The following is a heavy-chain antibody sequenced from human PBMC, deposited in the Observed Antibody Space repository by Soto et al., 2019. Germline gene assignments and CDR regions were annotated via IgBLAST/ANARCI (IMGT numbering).Heavy chain of an antibody. J-gene: IGHJ5*02. CDR3: ARGVKYGAYSLWFDP. D-gene: IGHD4-17*01. V-gene: IGHV1-8*01. CDR1: GNTFTNYD. Sequence: QVQLVQSGAEVKKPGASVKVSCKASGNTFTNYDINWVRQATGQGLEYLGWMNPNSGDTAYVQKFQGRVTMTWDTSITTAYMEPRSLRSEDTAVYFCARGVKYGAYSLWFDPWVQGTLVTVSS. CDR2: MNPNSGDT.